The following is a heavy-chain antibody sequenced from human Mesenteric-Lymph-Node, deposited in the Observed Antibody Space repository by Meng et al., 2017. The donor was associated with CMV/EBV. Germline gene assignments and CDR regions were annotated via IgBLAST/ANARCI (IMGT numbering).Heavy chain of an antibody. CDR2: IYNSGST. J-gene: IGHJ4*02. D-gene: IGHD3-16*01. V-gene: IGHV4-59*01. CDR1: GGSINSYY. CDR3: ARDYDYVPAL. Sequence: SETLSLTCTVSGGSINSYYWTWIRQPPGKGLEWLGYIYNSGSTNYNPSLMSRVSISADTSKNQFSLKLSSVTAADTAVYYCARDYDYVPALWGQGTLVTVSS.